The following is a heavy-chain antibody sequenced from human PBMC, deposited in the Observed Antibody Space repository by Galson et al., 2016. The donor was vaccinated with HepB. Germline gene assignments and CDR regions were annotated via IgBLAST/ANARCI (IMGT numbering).Heavy chain of an antibody. Sequence: SLRLSCAGSGFLFRGYGMHWVRQAPGKGLEWVAADSMDGRRKFYSDPVRGRFTISRDNSNNMLFLQMSSLRVDDTAVYYCAKRHEYCPPVGCSVDSWGQGTLVSVSS. CDR1: GFLFRGYG. CDR2: DSMDGRRK. D-gene: IGHD2/OR15-2a*01. CDR3: AKRHEYCPPVGCSVDS. V-gene: IGHV3-30*18. J-gene: IGHJ4*02.